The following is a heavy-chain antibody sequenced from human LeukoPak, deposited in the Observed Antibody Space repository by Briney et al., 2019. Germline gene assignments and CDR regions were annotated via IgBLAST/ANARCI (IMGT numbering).Heavy chain of an antibody. V-gene: IGHV3-66*02. CDR3: ARWDDYYDSSGYSS. CDR2: IYSGGST. CDR1: GFTVSSNY. J-gene: IGHJ4*02. Sequence: GGSLRLSCAASGFTVSSNYMSWVSQAPGKGMEWVSVIYSGGSTYYADSVKGRFTISRDNSKNTLYLQMNSLRAEDTAVYYCARWDDYYDSSGYSSWGQGTLVTVSS. D-gene: IGHD3-22*01.